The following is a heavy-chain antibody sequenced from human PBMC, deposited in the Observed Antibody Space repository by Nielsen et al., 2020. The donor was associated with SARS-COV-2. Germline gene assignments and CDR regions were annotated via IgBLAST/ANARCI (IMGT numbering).Heavy chain of an antibody. V-gene: IGHV3-7*01. Sequence: GESLKISCAASGSTFSSYWMSWVRQPPGKGLEWVANIKQDGSEKYYVDSVKGRFTISRDNAKNSLYLQMNSLRAEDTAVYYCARDRVNLIFGVVDSDYGMDVWGQGTTVTVSS. D-gene: IGHD3-3*01. CDR2: IKQDGSEK. CDR3: ARDRVNLIFGVVDSDYGMDV. J-gene: IGHJ6*02. CDR1: GSTFSSYW.